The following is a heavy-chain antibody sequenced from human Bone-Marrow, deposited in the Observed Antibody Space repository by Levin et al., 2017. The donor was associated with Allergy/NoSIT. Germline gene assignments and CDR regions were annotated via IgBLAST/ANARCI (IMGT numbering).Heavy chain of an antibody. CDR1: GFTFRTHD. CDR2: IGTAGDT. Sequence: RPGGSLRLSCAASGFTFRTHDMHWVRQGTGKGLEWVSTIGTAGDTYSPDSVRGRFTISRENAKNSLYLQMNGLSAGDTAVYYCARYNYEYNALDIWGQGTMVTVSS. J-gene: IGHJ3*02. CDR3: ARYNYEYNALDI. D-gene: IGHD5-18*01. V-gene: IGHV3-13*01.